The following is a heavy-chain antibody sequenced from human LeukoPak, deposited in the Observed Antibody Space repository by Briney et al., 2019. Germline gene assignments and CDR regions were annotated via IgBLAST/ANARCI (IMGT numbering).Heavy chain of an antibody. CDR2: ISSSGSTI. CDR1: GFFFNTNA. J-gene: IGHJ6*04. Sequence: GGSLRLSCVVSGFFFNTNAMSWVRQATGKGLEWVSYISSSGSTIYYADSVKGRFTISRDNAKNSLYLRMNSLRAEDTAVYYCAELGITMIGGVWGKGTTVTISS. D-gene: IGHD3-10*02. V-gene: IGHV3-48*03. CDR3: AELGITMIGGV.